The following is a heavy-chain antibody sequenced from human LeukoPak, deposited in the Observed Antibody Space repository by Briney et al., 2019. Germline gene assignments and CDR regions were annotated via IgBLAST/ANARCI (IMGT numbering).Heavy chain of an antibody. Sequence: SETLSLTCAVYGGSFSGYYWSWIRQPPEKGLEWIGEINHSGSTNYNPSLKSRVTISVDTSKNQFSLKLSSVTAADTAVYYCARTIAAHDYWGQGTLVTVSS. CDR3: ARTIAAHDY. D-gene: IGHD6-13*01. V-gene: IGHV4-34*01. J-gene: IGHJ4*02. CDR1: GGSFSGYY. CDR2: INHSGST.